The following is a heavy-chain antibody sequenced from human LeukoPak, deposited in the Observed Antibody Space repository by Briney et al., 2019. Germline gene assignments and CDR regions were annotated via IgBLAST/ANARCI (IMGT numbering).Heavy chain of an antibody. D-gene: IGHD2-2*01. J-gene: IGHJ5*02. V-gene: IGHV4-59*01. CDR3: ARDSIPDFYCSSTSCPRWFDP. CDR1: GGSISSYY. Sequence: SETLSLTSTVSGGSISSYYWSWIRQPPGKGLEWIGYIYYSGSTNYNPSLKSRVTISVDTSKNQFSLKLSSVTAADTAVYYCARDSIPDFYCSSTSCPRWFDPWGQGTLVTVSS. CDR2: IYYSGST.